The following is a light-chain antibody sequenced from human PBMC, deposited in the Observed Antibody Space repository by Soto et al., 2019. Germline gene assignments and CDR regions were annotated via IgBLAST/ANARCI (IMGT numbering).Light chain of an antibody. V-gene: IGKV2-30*01. CDR1: QSLGYSDGNTY. CDR3: MQGTYMPFT. CDR2: KVS. Sequence: DVVMTQSPLSLPVTLGQSASISCKSSQSLGYSDGNTYVNWFQQRPGQPPRRLIYKVSERDSGVPDRLSGSGSGADFTVTISRVEAEDVGVYFCMQGTYMPFTFGPGTKVDF. J-gene: IGKJ3*01.